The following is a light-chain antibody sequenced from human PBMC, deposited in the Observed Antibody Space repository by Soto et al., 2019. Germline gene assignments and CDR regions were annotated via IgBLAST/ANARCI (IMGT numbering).Light chain of an antibody. Sequence: DVVMTQSPLSLPVTLGQPASISCRSSQSLVYSDGNTYLNWFQQRPGHSPRRLIYSVSNRDSGVPDRFSGSGSGTDFTLKISRVEAEDVAVYYCMQATHWPLTFGQGTKLEIK. CDR3: MQATHWPLT. V-gene: IGKV2-30*01. CDR1: QSLVYSDGNTY. J-gene: IGKJ2*01. CDR2: SVS.